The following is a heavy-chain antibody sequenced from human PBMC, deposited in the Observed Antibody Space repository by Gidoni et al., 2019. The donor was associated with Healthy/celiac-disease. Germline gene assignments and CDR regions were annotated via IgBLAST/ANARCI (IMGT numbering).Heavy chain of an antibody. CDR3: ASVGVVTLYYYGMDV. V-gene: IGHV1-8*01. CDR2: MNPNSGNT. J-gene: IGHJ6*02. Sequence: QVQLVQSGAEVKKPGASVKVSCKASGYTFTSYDINWVRQATGQGLEWMGWMNPNSGNTGDAQKCQGRVTMTRNTSISTAYMELSSLRSEDTAVYYCASVGVVTLYYYGMDVWGQGTTVTVSS. D-gene: IGHD3-3*01. CDR1: GYTFTSYD.